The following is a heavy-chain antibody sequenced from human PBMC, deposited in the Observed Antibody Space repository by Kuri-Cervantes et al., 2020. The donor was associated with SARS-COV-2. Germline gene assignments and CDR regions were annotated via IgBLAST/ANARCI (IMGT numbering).Heavy chain of an antibody. CDR1: GGSISSSSYY. D-gene: IGHD6-6*01. J-gene: IGHJ6*02. V-gene: IGHV4-61*01. CDR3: ARGPVAARPYYYYGMDV. Sequence: ETLSLTCTVSGGSISSSSYYWSWIRQPPGKGLEWIGYIYYSGSTNYNPSLKSRVTISVDTSKNQFSLKLSSVTAADTAVYYCARGPVAARPYYYYGMDVWGQGTTVTVSS. CDR2: IYYSGST.